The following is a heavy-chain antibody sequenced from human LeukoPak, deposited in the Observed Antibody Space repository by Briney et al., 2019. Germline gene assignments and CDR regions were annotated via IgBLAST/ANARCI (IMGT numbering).Heavy chain of an antibody. CDR2: IYSGGST. Sequence: PSETLSLTCAVSGGSISSSNWWSWVRQPPGKGLEWVSVIYSGGSTYYADSVKGRFTISRDNSKNTLYLQMNSLRAEDTAVYYCARGDGYGGFDYWGQGTLVTVSS. V-gene: IGHV3-53*03. CDR1: GGSISSSNW. J-gene: IGHJ4*02. D-gene: IGHD5-24*01. CDR3: ARGDGYGGFDY.